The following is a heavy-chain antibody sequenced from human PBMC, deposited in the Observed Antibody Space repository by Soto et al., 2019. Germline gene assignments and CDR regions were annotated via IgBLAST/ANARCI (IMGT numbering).Heavy chain of an antibody. V-gene: IGHV1-3*01. CDR2: INAGNGNT. D-gene: IGHD6-6*01. J-gene: IGHJ4*02. CDR3: ARVAGSSSPPSASDDY. Sequence: GASVKVSCKASGYTFTSYAMHWVRQAPGQRLEWMGWINAGNGNTKYSQKFQGRVTITRDTSASTAYMELSSLRSEDTAVYYCARVAGSSSPPSASDDYWGQGTLVTVSS. CDR1: GYTFTSYA.